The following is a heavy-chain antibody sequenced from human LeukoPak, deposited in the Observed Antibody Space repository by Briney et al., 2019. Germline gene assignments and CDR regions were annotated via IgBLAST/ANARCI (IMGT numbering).Heavy chain of an antibody. Sequence: PSETLSLTCSVSGGPITSGSYYWNWIRQPAGKGLEWIGRINTSGSTNYNPSLKSRVTISVDTSKNQFSLWLSSVTAADTAVYYCARDHSGYFPAFDYWGQGALVTVSS. V-gene: IGHV4-61*02. D-gene: IGHD3-22*01. CDR3: ARDHSGYFPAFDY. CDR1: GGPITSGSYY. J-gene: IGHJ4*02. CDR2: INTSGST.